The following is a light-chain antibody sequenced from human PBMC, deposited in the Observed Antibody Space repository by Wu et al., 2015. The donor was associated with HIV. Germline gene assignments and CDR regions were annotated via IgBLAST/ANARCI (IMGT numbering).Light chain of an antibody. CDR3: QQRLNWPPIT. CDR2: DTS. CDR1: QNVNNY. J-gene: IGKJ5*01. Sequence: DIVLTQSPGTLSVSPGERATLSCRASQNVNNYLAWYQLKPGQAPRLLIYDTSNRATGIPARFSGSGSETDFTLTISSLEPEDFAVYYCQQRLNWPPITFGQGTRVEIK. V-gene: IGKV3-11*01.